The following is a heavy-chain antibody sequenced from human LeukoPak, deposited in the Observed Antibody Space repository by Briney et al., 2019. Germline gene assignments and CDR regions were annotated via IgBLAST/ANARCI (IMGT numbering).Heavy chain of an antibody. CDR2: IFPGDSDT. V-gene: IGHV5-51*01. D-gene: IGHD3-22*01. J-gene: IGHJ3*02. CDR1: GYSFTSYW. CDR3: ARRRKSRYYYDSSGYPDAFDI. Sequence: GESLKISCKGSGYSFTSYWIGWVRQMPGKGLEWMGIIFPGDSDTRYSPSFQGQVTISADKSISTAYLQWSSLKASDTAMYYCARRRKSRYYYDSSGYPDAFDIWGQGTMVTGSS.